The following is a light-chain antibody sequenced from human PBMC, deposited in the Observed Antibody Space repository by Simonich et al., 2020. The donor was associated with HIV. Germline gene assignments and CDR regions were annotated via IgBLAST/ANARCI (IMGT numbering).Light chain of an antibody. J-gene: IGLJ2*01. CDR2: DVD. CDR1: NNDVGGYNS. Sequence: QSALTQPRLVSGSPGQSVTISCTGTNNDVGGYNSVSWYQQHPGKAPKLLIYDVDQRPSGVPDRFSGSKSGNTASLTISGLQADDESDYYCCSYAGRYTVFGGGTKLIVL. CDR3: CSYAGRYTV. V-gene: IGLV2-11*01.